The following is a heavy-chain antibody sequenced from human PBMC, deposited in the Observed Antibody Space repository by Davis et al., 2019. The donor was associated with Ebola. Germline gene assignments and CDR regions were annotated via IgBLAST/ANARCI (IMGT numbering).Heavy chain of an antibody. CDR3: ARVGGYRFKYN. D-gene: IGHD3-3*01. CDR2: IYYSGST. J-gene: IGHJ4*02. CDR1: GGSVSSGSHY. Sequence: PSETLSLTCTVPGGSVSSGSHYWSWIRQPPGKGLEWIGYIYYSGSTNYNPSLKSRVTISVDTSKNQFSLKLSSVTAADTAVYYCARVGGYRFKYNWGQGTLVTVSS. V-gene: IGHV4-61*01.